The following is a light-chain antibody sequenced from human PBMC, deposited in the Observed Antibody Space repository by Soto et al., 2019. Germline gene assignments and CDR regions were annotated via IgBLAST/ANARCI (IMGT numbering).Light chain of an antibody. V-gene: IGLV2-14*01. CDR3: CSYTSSSTLYV. Sequence: QSALTQPASVSGAPGQSITISCSGSSSDIGGYNYVSWYQHHPGKVPKVIIYEVSNRPSGVSNRFTGSKSGNTASLTISGLQAEDEADYYCCSYTSSSTLYVFGTGTKLTVL. CDR2: EVS. CDR1: SSDIGGYNY. J-gene: IGLJ1*01.